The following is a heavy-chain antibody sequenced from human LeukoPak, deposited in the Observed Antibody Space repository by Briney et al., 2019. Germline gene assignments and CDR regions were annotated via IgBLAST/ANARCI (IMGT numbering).Heavy chain of an antibody. CDR3: ARARHSSSWYHLYYFDY. Sequence: SETLSLTCTVSGGSISSYYWSWIRQPPGKGLEWIGYIYYSGSTNYNPSLKSRVTISVDTSKNQFSLKLSSVTAADTAVYYCARARHSSSWYHLYYFDYWGQGTLVTVSS. CDR1: GGSISSYY. D-gene: IGHD6-13*01. V-gene: IGHV4-59*12. J-gene: IGHJ4*02. CDR2: IYYSGST.